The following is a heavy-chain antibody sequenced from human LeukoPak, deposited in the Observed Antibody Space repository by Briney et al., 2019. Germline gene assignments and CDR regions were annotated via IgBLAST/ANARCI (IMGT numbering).Heavy chain of an antibody. CDR2: IYTSGST. J-gene: IGHJ2*01. Sequence: SETLSLTCTVSGGSISSYYWSWIRQPAGKGLEWIGRIYTSGSTNYNPSLKSRVTMAVDTSKNQFSLKLSSVTAADTAVYYCARDEWDSTPWYFDLWGRGTLVTVSS. V-gene: IGHV4-4*07. D-gene: IGHD2-2*01. CDR3: ARDEWDSTPWYFDL. CDR1: GGSISSYY.